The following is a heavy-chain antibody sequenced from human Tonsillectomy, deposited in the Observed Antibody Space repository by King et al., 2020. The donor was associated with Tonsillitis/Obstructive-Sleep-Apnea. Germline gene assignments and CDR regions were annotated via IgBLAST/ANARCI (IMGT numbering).Heavy chain of an antibody. CDR2: ISTTISTI. D-gene: IGHD2-2*01. Sequence: VQLVQSGGGLVQPGGSLRLSCAASGFTFSSYTMNWGRQAPGKGLEWVSYISTTISTIYYADSVKGRCTISRDNARNSLYLQMNSLRDEDTAVYYCARGYCSSSSCYGGVLDYWGQGALVTVSS. CDR1: GFTFSSYT. CDR3: ARGYCSSSSCYGGVLDY. V-gene: IGHV3-48*02. J-gene: IGHJ4*02.